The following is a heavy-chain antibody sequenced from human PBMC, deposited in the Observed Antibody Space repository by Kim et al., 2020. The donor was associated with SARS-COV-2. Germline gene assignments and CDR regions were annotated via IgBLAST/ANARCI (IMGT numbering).Heavy chain of an antibody. V-gene: IGHV1-3*01. CDR1: GYSFTRDP. CDR3: ARGGRPLFDF. J-gene: IGHJ4*02. CDR2: INPATGKT. Sequence: ASVKVSCTTSGYSFTRDPVHWLRQTPGQSLVWLGWINPATGKTRYSQTFQDRITISRDTSATTSYMELSTLTSEDTAVYYCARGGRPLFDFWGQGPPVTVSS.